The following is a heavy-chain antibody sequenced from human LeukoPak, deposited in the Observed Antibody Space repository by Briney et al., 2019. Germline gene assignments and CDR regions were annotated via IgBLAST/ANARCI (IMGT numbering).Heavy chain of an antibody. V-gene: IGHV3-7*05. CDR1: GFTFSSYW. CDR3: ARDQRYCSSSSCPWEPFDY. D-gene: IGHD2-2*01. CDR2: IKQDGSEK. Sequence: GGSLRLSCAASGFTFSSYWMSWVRQAPGKGLEWVANIKQDGSEKYYVDSVEGRFTISRDNAKNSLYLQMNSLRAEDTAVYYCARDQRYCSSSSCPWEPFDYWGQGTLATVSS. J-gene: IGHJ4*02.